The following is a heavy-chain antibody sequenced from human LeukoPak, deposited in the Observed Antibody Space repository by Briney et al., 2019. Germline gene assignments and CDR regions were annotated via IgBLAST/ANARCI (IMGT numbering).Heavy chain of an antibody. CDR2: IFYTGSI. J-gene: IGHJ5*02. V-gene: IGHV4-59*08. Sequence: SETLSLTCSVSGGSISPYYWSWIRQPPGKGLEWIGYIFYTGSINYNPSLRGRVTISVDTSKSQFSLRLSSVTAADTAVYYCARSYSASYDSPAGWFDPWGQGTLVTVSS. CDR1: GGSISPYY. D-gene: IGHD3-22*01. CDR3: ARSYSASYDSPAGWFDP.